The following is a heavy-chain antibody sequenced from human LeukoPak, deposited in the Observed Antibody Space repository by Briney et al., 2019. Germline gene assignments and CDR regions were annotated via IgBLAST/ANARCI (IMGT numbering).Heavy chain of an antibody. D-gene: IGHD5-12*01. CDR2: IYYSGST. CDR3: ARSPNSGYDPFDY. V-gene: IGHV4-39*01. Sequence: PSETLSLTCTVSGGSISSSNYYWGWIRQPPGKGLEWIGSIYYSGSTYYNPSLKSRVTISVDTSKNQFSLKLSSVTAADTAVYYRARSPNSGYDPFDYWGQGTLVTVSS. J-gene: IGHJ4*02. CDR1: GGSISSSNYY.